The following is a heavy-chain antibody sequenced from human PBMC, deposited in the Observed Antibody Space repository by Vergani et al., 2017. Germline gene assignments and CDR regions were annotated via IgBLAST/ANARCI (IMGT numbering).Heavy chain of an antibody. Sequence: LEESGGGSVKPGGSLRLSCAASGFKFSDLYMSWIRQAPGKGLEWVSHISPGASTVSYTDSVTGRFTVSRDNDNNSLTLDMTTLRVEDTAVYHCAKNPGISTTRHYYAMDVWGQGTTVTVSS. V-gene: IGHV3-11*04. J-gene: IGHJ6*02. CDR2: ISPGASTV. CDR1: GFKFSDLY. D-gene: IGHD1-1*01. CDR3: AKNPGISTTRHYYAMDV.